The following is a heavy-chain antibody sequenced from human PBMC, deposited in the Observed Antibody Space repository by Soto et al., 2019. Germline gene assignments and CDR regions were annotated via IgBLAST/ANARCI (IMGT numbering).Heavy chain of an antibody. CDR3: ARGEREDIAEVVGVRPGEYSMGV. J-gene: IGHJ6*02. Sequence: QVHLVESGGGVVHPGCSLRLSCAASALTFRIFAMHWLRQSPGKVLEWVAVISYDGSRKAYSVKGRFTVSRDNSWHTLYLQMNSLRAEDTAIYYCARGEREDIAEVVGVRPGEYSMGVWGQGTTVTVSS. D-gene: IGHD1-26*01. CDR1: ALTFRIFA. V-gene: IGHV3-30-3*01. CDR2: ISYDGSRK.